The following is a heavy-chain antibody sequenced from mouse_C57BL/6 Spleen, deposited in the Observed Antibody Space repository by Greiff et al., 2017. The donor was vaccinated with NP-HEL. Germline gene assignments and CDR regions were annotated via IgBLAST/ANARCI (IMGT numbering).Heavy chain of an antibody. CDR2: IHPNSGST. CDR3: SRLYDYDEDY. V-gene: IGHV1-64*01. Sequence: QVQLQQPGAELVKPGASVKLSCKASGYTFTSYWMHWVKQRPGQGLEWIGMIHPNSGSTNYNEKFKSKATLTVDKSSSTAYMQLSSLTSEDSAVYYCSRLYDYDEDYWGQGTTLTVSS. D-gene: IGHD2-4*01. CDR1: GYTFTSYW. J-gene: IGHJ2*01.